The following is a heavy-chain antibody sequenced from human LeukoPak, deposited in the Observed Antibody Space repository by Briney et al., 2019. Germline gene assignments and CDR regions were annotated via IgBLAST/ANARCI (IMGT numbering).Heavy chain of an antibody. J-gene: IGHJ4*02. V-gene: IGHV1-8*03. D-gene: IGHD6-6*01. CDR2: MNPNSGNT. Sequence: ASVKVSCKASGYTFTSYDINWVRQATGQGLEWMGWMNPNSGNTGYAQKFQGRVTITRNTSISTAYMELSSLRSEATAVYYCARRIGYSSSARPYYFDYWGQGTLVTVSS. CDR1: GYTFTSYD. CDR3: ARRIGYSSSARPYYFDY.